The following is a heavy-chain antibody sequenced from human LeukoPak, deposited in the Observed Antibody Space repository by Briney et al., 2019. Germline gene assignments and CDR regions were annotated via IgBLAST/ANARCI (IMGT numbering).Heavy chain of an antibody. CDR2: MSYDASNK. CDR3: AKGIDSSGWDYFDY. V-gene: IGHV3-30*18. D-gene: IGHD6-19*01. CDR1: GFTFSTSA. Sequence: GGSLRLSCAASGFTFSTSALHWVRQAPGKGLEWVAVMSYDASNKYYADSVKGRFTISRDNSRNTLYLQMNSLRAEDTAVYYCAKGIDSSGWDYFDYWGQGTLVTVSS. J-gene: IGHJ4*02.